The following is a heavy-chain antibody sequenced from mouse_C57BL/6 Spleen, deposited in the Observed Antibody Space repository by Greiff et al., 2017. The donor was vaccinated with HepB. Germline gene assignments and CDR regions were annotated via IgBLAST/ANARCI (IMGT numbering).Heavy chain of an antibody. D-gene: IGHD1-1*01. V-gene: IGHV1-82*01. CDR2: IYPGDGDT. CDR3: ARNDGSSFSFAY. CDR1: GYAFSSSW. Sequence: VKLQESGPELVKPGASVKISCKASGYAFSSSWMNWVKQRPGKGLEWIGRIYPGDGDTNYNGKFKGKATLTADKSSSTAYMQLSSLTSEDSAVYFCARNDGSSFSFAYWGQGTLVTVSA. J-gene: IGHJ3*01.